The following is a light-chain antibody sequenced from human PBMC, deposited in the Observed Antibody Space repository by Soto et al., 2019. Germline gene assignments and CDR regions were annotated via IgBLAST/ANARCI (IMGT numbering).Light chain of an antibody. CDR2: AAS. CDR3: QQSDSTPYT. J-gene: IGKJ2*01. CDR1: QSISSY. Sequence: DIQMTQSPSSLSASVGDRVTITCRASQSISSYLNWYQQKPGKAPKLLIYAASSLQSGVPSRFSGSGSGTDFTLPSSSLQPEDFATYYCQQSDSTPYTFGQVTKLEIK. V-gene: IGKV1-39*01.